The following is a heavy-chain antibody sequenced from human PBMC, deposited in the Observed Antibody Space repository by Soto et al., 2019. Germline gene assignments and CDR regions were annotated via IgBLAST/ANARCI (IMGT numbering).Heavy chain of an antibody. Sequence: GGSLRLSCAASRFTFRTYSMSWVRQAPRKGLEWVSGISGSGTATYYTDSVKGRFTVSRDNSKDTVFLQMNTLRVEDTAVYYCAKTRLYDNNDYHRDGFDVWGPGTVVTVSS. J-gene: IGHJ3*01. V-gene: IGHV3-23*01. CDR1: RFTFRTYS. CDR3: AKTRLYDNNDYHRDGFDV. D-gene: IGHD3-22*01. CDR2: ISGSGTAT.